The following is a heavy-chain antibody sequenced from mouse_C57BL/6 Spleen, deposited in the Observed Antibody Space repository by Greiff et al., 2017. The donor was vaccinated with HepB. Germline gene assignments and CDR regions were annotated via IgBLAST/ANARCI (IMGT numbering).Heavy chain of an antibody. CDR3: AFYYDYDEKNAMDY. J-gene: IGHJ4*01. D-gene: IGHD2-4*01. Sequence: QVQLQQSGAELARPGASVKLSCKASGYTFTSYGISWVKQRTGQGLEWIGEIYPRSGNTYYNEKFKGKATLTADKSSSTAYMELRSLTSEDSAVYFCAFYYDYDEKNAMDYWGQGTSVTVSS. V-gene: IGHV1-81*01. CDR1: GYTFTSYG. CDR2: IYPRSGNT.